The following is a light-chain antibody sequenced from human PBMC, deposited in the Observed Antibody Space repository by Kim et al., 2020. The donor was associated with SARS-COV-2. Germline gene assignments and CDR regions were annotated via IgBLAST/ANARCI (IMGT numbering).Light chain of an antibody. CDR1: SLRSYY. CDR2: GKN. CDR3: NSRDSSGNHVV. J-gene: IGLJ2*01. V-gene: IGLV3-19*01. Sequence: LGQTVRTTCQGDSLRSYYASWYQQKPGQAPVLVLYGKNNRPSGIPDRFSGSSSGNTASLTITGAQAEDEADYYCNSRDSSGNHVVFGGGTQLTVL.